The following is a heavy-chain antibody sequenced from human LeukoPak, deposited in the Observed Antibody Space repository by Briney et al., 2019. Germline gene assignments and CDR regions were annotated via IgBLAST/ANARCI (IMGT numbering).Heavy chain of an antibody. CDR2: ISSSSSYI. D-gene: IGHD2-2*01. V-gene: IGHV3-21*01. J-gene: IGHJ3*02. CDR1: GFTFSSYS. CDR3: ARDLGPAAIAFDI. Sequence: GGSLRLSCAASGFTFSSYSMNWVRQAPGKGLEWVSSISSSSSYIYYADSVKGRFTISRDNAKNSLYLQMNSLRAEDTAVYYCARDLGPAAIAFDIWGQGTMVTVSS.